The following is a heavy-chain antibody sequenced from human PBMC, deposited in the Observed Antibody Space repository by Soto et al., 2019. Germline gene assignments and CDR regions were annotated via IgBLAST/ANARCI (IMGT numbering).Heavy chain of an antibody. CDR1: GFTFSSYG. D-gene: IGHD3-10*01. CDR3: VTMVRGAPRAGAFDI. CDR2: IWYDGSNK. J-gene: IGHJ3*02. V-gene: IGHV3-33*01. Sequence: QPGGSLRLSCAASGFTFSSYGMHWVRQAPGKGLEWVAVIWYDGSNKYYADSVKGRFTISRDNSKNTLYLQMNSLRAEDTAVYYCVTMVRGAPRAGAFDIWGQGTMVTVSS.